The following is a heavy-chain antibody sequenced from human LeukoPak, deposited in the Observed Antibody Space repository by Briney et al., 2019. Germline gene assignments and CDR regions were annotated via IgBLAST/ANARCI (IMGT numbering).Heavy chain of an antibody. V-gene: IGHV3-66*01. J-gene: IGHJ4*02. CDR1: GFTVSRND. D-gene: IGHD5-12*01. CDR3: ATESGYAVGDH. CDR2: IYSGGRT. Sequence: GGSLRLSCAASGFTVSRNDMSWVRQAPGKGLEWVSVIYSGGRTYYADSVKGRFTISRDNSKNTLYLQMNSLRAEETAVYYCATESGYAVGDHWGQGTLVTVSA.